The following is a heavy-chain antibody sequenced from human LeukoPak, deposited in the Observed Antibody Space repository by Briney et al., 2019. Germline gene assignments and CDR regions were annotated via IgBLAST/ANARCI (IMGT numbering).Heavy chain of an antibody. J-gene: IGHJ4*02. Sequence: GGSLRLSCAASGLIFSNFWMTWVRQAPGKGLEWVANIKQDGSEKYYVDSVKGRFTISRDNAKNSLYLQMNSLRAEDTAVYYCARDRVATSSSPFDYWGQGTLVTVSS. CDR3: ARDRVATSSSPFDY. CDR2: IKQDGSEK. CDR1: GLIFSNFW. V-gene: IGHV3-7*01. D-gene: IGHD6-13*01.